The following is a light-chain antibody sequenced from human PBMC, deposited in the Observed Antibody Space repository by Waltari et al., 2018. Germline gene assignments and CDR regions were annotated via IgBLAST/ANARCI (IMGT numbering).Light chain of an antibody. CDR2: DVP. Sequence: SALTQPASVSGSPGQSITISCTGSSSDIGDYDYFSWYQQHPSEAPKLIIYDVPQRPSVISKRFSGSKSGSAASLTISGLQAEDEADYYCSSYTNRILVFGGVTKLTVL. CDR1: SSDIGDYDY. V-gene: IGLV2-14*03. CDR3: SSYTNRILV. J-gene: IGLJ2*01.